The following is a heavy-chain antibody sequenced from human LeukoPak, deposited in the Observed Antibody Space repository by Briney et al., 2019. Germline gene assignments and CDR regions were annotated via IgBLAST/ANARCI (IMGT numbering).Heavy chain of an antibody. J-gene: IGHJ3*02. D-gene: IGHD1-26*01. CDR1: GGSISSGSYY. CDR2: IYTSGST. CDR3: ARGISGSYKDDAFDI. Sequence: PSETLSLTCTVSGGSISSGSYYWSWIRQPAGKGLEWIGRIYTSGSTNYNPSLKSRVTISVDTSKNQFSLKLSSVTVADTAVYYCARGISGSYKDDAFDIWGQGTMVTVSS. V-gene: IGHV4-61*02.